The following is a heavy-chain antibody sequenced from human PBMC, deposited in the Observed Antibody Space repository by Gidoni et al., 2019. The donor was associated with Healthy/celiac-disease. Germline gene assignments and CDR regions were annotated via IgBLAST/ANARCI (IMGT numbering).Heavy chain of an antibody. CDR3: ARVGGMYSSGWFDY. CDR2: ISYDGSNK. V-gene: IGHV3-30-3*01. Sequence: QVQLVESGGGVVQPGRSLRLSCAASGFTFSSYAMHWVRQAPGKGLEWVAVISYDGSNKYYADSVKGRFTISRDNSKNTLYLQLNSLRAEDTAVYYCARVGGMYSSGWFDYWGQGTLVTVSS. CDR1: GFTFSSYA. J-gene: IGHJ4*02. D-gene: IGHD6-19*01.